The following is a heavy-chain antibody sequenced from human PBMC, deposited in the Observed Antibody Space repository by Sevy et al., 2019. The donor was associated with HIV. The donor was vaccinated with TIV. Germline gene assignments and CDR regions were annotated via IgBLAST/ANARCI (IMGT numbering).Heavy chain of an antibody. V-gene: IGHV3-11*01. CDR2: ISSSGSTI. J-gene: IGHJ4*02. Sequence: GGSLRLSCAASGFTFSDYYMSWIRQAPGKGLEWVSYISSSGSTIYYADSVKGRFTISRDNAKNSLYLQMNSLRAEDTAVYYCATVLSMGRGPIDYWGQGTLVTVSS. CDR3: ATVLSMGRGPIDY. D-gene: IGHD3-10*01. CDR1: GFTFSDYY.